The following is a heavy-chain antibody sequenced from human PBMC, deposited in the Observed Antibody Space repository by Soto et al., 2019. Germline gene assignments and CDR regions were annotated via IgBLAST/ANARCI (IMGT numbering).Heavy chain of an antibody. J-gene: IGHJ4*02. CDR3: AKENGYSSSWFEFDY. CDR1: GFTFSSYA. CDR2: ISGSGGST. D-gene: IGHD6-13*01. V-gene: IGHV3-23*01. Sequence: EVQLLESGGGLVQPGGSLRLSCAASGFTFSSYAMSWVRQAPGKGLEWVSAISGSGGSTYYADSVKGRFTISRDNSKNTLYLQMNTLRAEATAVYYCAKENGYSSSWFEFDYWGQGTLVTVSS.